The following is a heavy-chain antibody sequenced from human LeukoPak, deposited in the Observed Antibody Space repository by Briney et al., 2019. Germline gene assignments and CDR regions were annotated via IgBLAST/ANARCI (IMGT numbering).Heavy chain of an antibody. J-gene: IGHJ6*03. D-gene: IGHD2-8*01. Sequence: PSETLSLTCTVSGGSISSYYWSWVRQPPGKGLEWIGYIYYSGGTNYNPSLKSRVTISVDTSKNQFSLKLSSVTAADTAVYYCARSEGVSYYYMDVWGKGTTVTVSS. CDR1: GGSISSYY. CDR2: IYYSGGT. V-gene: IGHV4-59*01. CDR3: ARSEGVSYYYMDV.